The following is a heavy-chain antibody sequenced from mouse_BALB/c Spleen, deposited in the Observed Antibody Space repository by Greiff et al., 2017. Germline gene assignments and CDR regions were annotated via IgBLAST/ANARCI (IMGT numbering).Heavy chain of an antibody. CDR3: ARYGNYGYFDV. Sequence: VQLQQSGAELARPGASVKMSCKASGYTFTSYTMHWVKQRPGQGLEWIGYINPSSGYTNYNQKFKDKATLTADKSSSTAYMQLSSLTSEDSAVYYCARYGNYGYFDVWGAGTTVTVSS. CDR1: GYTFTSYT. J-gene: IGHJ1*01. CDR2: INPSSGYT. V-gene: IGHV1-4*01. D-gene: IGHD2-1*01.